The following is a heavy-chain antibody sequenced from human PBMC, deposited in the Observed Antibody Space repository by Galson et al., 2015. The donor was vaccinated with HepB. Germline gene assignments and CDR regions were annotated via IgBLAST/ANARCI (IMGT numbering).Heavy chain of an antibody. D-gene: IGHD3-22*01. CDR3: ASMYYYDSSGYSTYYYYGMDV. J-gene: IGHJ6*02. CDR1: GYTFPSYW. V-gene: IGHV5-10-1*01. Sequence: QSGAEVKKPGESLKISCQVSGYTFPSYWIGWVRQMPGKGLEWMGRIDPSNSYTNYSPSFQGHVTISADKSISTAYLQWSSLKASDTAMYYCASMYYYDSSGYSTYYYYGMDVWGQGTTVTVSS. CDR2: IDPSNSYT.